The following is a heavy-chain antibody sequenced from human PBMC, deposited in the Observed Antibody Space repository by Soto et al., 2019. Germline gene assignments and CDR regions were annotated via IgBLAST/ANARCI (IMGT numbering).Heavy chain of an antibody. V-gene: IGHV3-21*01. CDR2: ISSTSSYI. D-gene: IGHD3-22*01. CDR3: VRDVNYYDSSGYRDY. J-gene: IGHJ4*02. Sequence: EVQLVESGGGLVKPGGSLRLSCAASGFTFSTYSLHWVRQAPGKGLEWVPSISSTSSYIYYADSVKGRFTISRDNAKNSLYLQMNSLRAEDTAVYYCVRDVNYYDSSGYRDYWGQGTLVTVSS. CDR1: GFTFSTYS.